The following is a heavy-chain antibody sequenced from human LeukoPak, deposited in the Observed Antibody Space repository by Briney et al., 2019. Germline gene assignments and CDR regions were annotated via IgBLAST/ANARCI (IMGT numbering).Heavy chain of an antibody. Sequence: PGASVKVSCKVSGYTLTELSMHWVRHAPGKGLEWMGGFDPEDGETIYAQKFQGRVTMTEDTSTDTAYMELSSLRSEDTAVYYCATEKLSGDSTVYYFDYWGQGTLVTVSS. CDR1: GYTLTELS. D-gene: IGHD4-17*01. V-gene: IGHV1-24*01. CDR3: ATEKLSGDSTVYYFDY. J-gene: IGHJ4*02. CDR2: FDPEDGET.